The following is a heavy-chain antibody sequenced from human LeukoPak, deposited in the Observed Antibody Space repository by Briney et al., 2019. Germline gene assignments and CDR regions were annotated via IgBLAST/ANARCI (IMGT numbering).Heavy chain of an antibody. V-gene: IGHV4-4*07. CDR1: GGSISSYY. D-gene: IGHD6-13*01. Sequence: PSETLSLTCTVSGGSISSYYWSWIRQPADKGLEWIGRMYTTGSTNYNPSLKSRVTMSVDTSKNQFSLNLRSVTAADTAVYYCVGVALATAAGNYWGQGTLVTVSS. CDR2: MYTTGST. CDR3: VGVALATAAGNY. J-gene: IGHJ4*02.